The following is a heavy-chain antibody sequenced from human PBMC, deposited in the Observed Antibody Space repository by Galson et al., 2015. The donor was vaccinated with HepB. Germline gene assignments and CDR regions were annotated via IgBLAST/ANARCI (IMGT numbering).Heavy chain of an antibody. D-gene: IGHD3-10*01. CDR2: ISGSGGST. CDR3: AKVLIAGFGENYYDY. Sequence: SLRLSCAASGFTFSSYAMSWVRQAPGKGLEWVSAISGSGGSTYYADSVKGRFTISRDNSKNTLYLQMNSLRAEDTAVYYCAKVLIAGFGENYYDYWGQGTLVTVSS. V-gene: IGHV3-23*01. J-gene: IGHJ4*02. CDR1: GFTFSSYA.